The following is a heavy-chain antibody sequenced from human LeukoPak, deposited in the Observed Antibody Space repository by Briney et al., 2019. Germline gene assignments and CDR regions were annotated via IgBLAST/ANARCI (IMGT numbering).Heavy chain of an antibody. Sequence: GGSLRLSCAASGFIFSSYAMSWVRQAPGKGLEWVSSISGSGGSTYYADSVKGRFTISRDNFKNTVYLQMNSLRAEDTAVYYCAGGRDVYRYWGQGTLVTVSS. CDR3: AGGRDVYRY. CDR2: ISGSGGST. CDR1: GFIFSSYA. V-gene: IGHV3-23*01. J-gene: IGHJ4*02. D-gene: IGHD5-24*01.